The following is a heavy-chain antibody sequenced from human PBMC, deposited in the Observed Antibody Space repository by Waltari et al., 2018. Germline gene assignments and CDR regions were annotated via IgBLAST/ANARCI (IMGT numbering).Heavy chain of an antibody. CDR2: TYYRSKWYN. Sequence: QVQLQQSGPGLVKPSQTLSLTCAISGDRVSSTSSPWNLIRQSPRRGLPWLGRTYYRSKWYNDYAVSVKSRITINPDTSKNQFSLQLNSVTPEDTAVYYCARSITIFGVVLYYYYYYMDVWGKGTTVTVSS. J-gene: IGHJ6*03. CDR1: GDRVSSTSSP. CDR3: ARSITIFGVVLYYYYYYMDV. V-gene: IGHV6-1*01. D-gene: IGHD3-3*01.